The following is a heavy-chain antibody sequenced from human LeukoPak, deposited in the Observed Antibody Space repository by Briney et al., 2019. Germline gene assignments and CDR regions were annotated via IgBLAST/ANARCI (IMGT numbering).Heavy chain of an antibody. Sequence: GGSQRLSCAASGFTFSSYAMSWVRQAPGKGLEWVSAISGSGGSTYYADSVKGRFTISRDNSKNTLYLQMNSLRAEDTAVYYCAKEYCSGGSCYMDVWGKGTTVTVSS. CDR2: ISGSGGST. D-gene: IGHD2-15*01. J-gene: IGHJ6*03. V-gene: IGHV3-23*01. CDR3: AKEYCSGGSCYMDV. CDR1: GFTFSSYA.